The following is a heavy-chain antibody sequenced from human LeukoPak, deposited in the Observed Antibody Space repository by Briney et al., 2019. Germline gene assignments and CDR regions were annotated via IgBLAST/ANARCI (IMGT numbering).Heavy chain of an antibody. J-gene: IGHJ5*02. CDR1: GYTFTSYG. V-gene: IGHV1-18*01. Sequence: ASVTVSCKASGYTFTSYGISWVRQAPGQGLEWMGWISAYNGNTNYAQKLQGRVTMTTDTSTSTAYMELRSLRSDDTAVYYCAREGYSSSWYIGRSWFDPWGQGTLVTVSS. D-gene: IGHD6-13*01. CDR2: ISAYNGNT. CDR3: AREGYSSSWYIGRSWFDP.